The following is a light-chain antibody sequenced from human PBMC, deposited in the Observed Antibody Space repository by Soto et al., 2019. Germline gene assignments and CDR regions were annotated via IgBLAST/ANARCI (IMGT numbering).Light chain of an antibody. CDR3: GSPTSTNTRV. CDR2: EVS. Sequence: QSSLTQRASLSGSPGQSITISCTGTSSDVGGYNYVSWYQQHPGKVPKLMIYEVSNRPSGVSYRFSGSKSGNTASLTISGLQAEDEADYYCGSPTSTNTRVFGTGTRVTVL. CDR1: SSDVGGYNY. V-gene: IGLV2-14*01. J-gene: IGLJ1*01.